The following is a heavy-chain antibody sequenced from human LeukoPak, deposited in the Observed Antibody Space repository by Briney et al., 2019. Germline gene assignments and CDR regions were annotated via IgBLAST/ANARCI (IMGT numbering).Heavy chain of an antibody. V-gene: IGHV3-48*03. CDR3: ANLPGGSGSSGTTQFDY. D-gene: IGHD3-10*01. Sequence: GGSLRLSCAASGFTFSSYEMNWVRQAPGKGLEWVSYISSSGSTIYYADSVKGRFTISRDNSKNTLYLQMNSLRAEDTAVYYCANLPGGSGSSGTTQFDYWGQGTLVTVSS. CDR2: ISSSGSTI. J-gene: IGHJ4*02. CDR1: GFTFSSYE.